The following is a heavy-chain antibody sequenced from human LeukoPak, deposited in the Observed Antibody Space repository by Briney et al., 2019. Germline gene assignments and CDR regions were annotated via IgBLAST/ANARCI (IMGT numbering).Heavy chain of an antibody. CDR3: AKDGGLWVSAHWGDS. Sequence: PGGSLRLSCAASGFTFSSYTMSWVRQAPGKGLEWVSTITTSDGKTYYADSVKGRFTVSRDNSKNTLFLQMNSLRAEDTAVYYCAKDGGLWVSAHWGDSWGRGTLVTVSS. J-gene: IGHJ4*02. D-gene: IGHD7-27*01. V-gene: IGHV3-23*01. CDR2: ITTSDGKT. CDR1: GFTFSSYT.